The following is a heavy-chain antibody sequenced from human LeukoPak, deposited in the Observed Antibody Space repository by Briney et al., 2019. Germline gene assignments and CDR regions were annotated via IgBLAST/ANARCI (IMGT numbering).Heavy chain of an antibody. CDR3: TTVMAADFDY. CDR2: IKSKTDGGTT. CDR1: GFTFSNAW. V-gene: IGHV3-15*01. D-gene: IGHD5-24*01. J-gene: IGHJ4*02. Sequence: WGSLRLSRAASGFTFSNAWMSWVRQAPGRGVEWVGRIKSKTDGGTTDYAAPVKGRFTISRDDSKHTLYLQMNSLKTEDTAVYYCTTVMAADFDYWGQGTLVTVSS.